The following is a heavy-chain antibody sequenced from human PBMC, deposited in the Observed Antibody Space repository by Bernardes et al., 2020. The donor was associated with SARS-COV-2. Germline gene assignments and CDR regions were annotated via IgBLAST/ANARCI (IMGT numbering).Heavy chain of an antibody. Sequence: GGSLSPSCAASGFTLSSYWLRWVRQAPGKGLAWVANIKEDGSEKYYVDSMKGRFTISRDNAKNSLYLQMNSLRAEDTAVYHCARGGRSPNYWGQGTLVTVSS. CDR3: ARGGRSPNY. V-gene: IGHV3-7*01. CDR1: GFTLSSYW. CDR2: IKEDGSEK. D-gene: IGHD1-26*01. J-gene: IGHJ4*02.